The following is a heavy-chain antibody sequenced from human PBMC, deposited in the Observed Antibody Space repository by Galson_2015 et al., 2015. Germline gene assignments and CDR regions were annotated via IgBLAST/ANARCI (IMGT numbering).Heavy chain of an antibody. CDR2: TYYRSKWFN. D-gene: IGHD1-1*01. Sequence: CAISGDSVSSNSVVWHWIRQSPSRGLEWLGRTYYRSKWFNEYAPPVESRININADASKNQFSLQLNSVTPEDTAVYYCARGEGNVQPKFDYWRQGTLVTVSS. CDR1: GDSVSSNSVV. V-gene: IGHV6-1*01. J-gene: IGHJ4*02. CDR3: ARGEGNVQPKFDY.